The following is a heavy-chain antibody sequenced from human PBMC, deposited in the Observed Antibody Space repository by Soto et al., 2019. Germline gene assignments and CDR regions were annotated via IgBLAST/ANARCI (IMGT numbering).Heavy chain of an antibody. V-gene: IGHV2-5*02. CDR3: AHARHPSYYYGMDV. CDR2: IYWDDEK. Sequence: QITLKESGPTLVKPTQTLTLTCTFSGFSLTTSGVGVGWIRQPPGKALEWLALIYWDDEKRDSPSLKSRLTIPQDTSKPQVVLTSTDLHPVATATYYSAHARHPSYYYGMDVWGQGTTVTVSS. J-gene: IGHJ6*02. CDR1: GFSLTTSGVG.